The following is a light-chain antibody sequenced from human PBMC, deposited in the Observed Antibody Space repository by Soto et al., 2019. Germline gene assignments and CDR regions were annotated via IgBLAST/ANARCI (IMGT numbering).Light chain of an antibody. CDR1: QSISSW. Sequence: DIQMTQSPSTLSASVRDRVTITCRASQSISSWLAWYQQKPGKAHKLLIYKASTLKSGVPSRFSGSGSGTEFTLAISSLQPGDSATYCCQRDNDNWRFGQGTKVEIK. V-gene: IGKV1-5*03. CDR3: QRDNDNWR. J-gene: IGKJ1*01. CDR2: KAS.